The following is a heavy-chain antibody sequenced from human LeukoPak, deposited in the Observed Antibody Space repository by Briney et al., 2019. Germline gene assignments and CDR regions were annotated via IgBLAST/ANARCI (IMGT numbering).Heavy chain of an antibody. CDR1: VGSISSYY. V-gene: IGHV4-4*07. CDR2: IYTSGST. D-gene: IGHD2-15*01. CDR3: ARGRYCSGGSCYSRIGYYYYYMDV. Sequence: SETLSLACTVSVGSISSYYWSWIRQPAGKGLEWIGRIYTSGSTNYNPSLKSRVTMSVDTSKNQFSLKLSSVTAADTAVYYCARGRYCSGGSCYSRIGYYYYYMDVWGKGTTVTVSS. J-gene: IGHJ6*03.